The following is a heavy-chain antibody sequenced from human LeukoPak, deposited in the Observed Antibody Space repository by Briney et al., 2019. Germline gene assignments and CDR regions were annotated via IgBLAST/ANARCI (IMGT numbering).Heavy chain of an antibody. V-gene: IGHV4-34*01. D-gene: IGHD1-26*01. Sequence: SETLSLTCAVYGGSSSGYYWSWIRQPPGKGLEWIGEINHSGSTNYNPSLKSRVTISVDASKNQFSLKLSSVTAADTAVYYCARGREGPANYYGMDVWGKGTTVTVSS. CDR3: ARGREGPANYYGMDV. J-gene: IGHJ6*04. CDR1: GGSSSGYY. CDR2: INHSGST.